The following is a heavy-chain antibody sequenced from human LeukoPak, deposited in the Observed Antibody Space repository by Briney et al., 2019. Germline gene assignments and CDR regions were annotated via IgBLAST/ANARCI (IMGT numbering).Heavy chain of an antibody. CDR3: ARGLSQYYDSSGYYSIDY. D-gene: IGHD3-22*01. CDR2: INHSGST. V-gene: IGHV4-34*01. Sequence: SETLSLTCAVYGGSFSGYYWSWIRQPPGKGLEWIGEINHSGSTNYDPSLKSRVTISVDKSKNQFSLKLSSVTAADTAVYYCARGLSQYYDSSGYYSIDYWGQGTLVTVSS. J-gene: IGHJ4*02. CDR1: GGSFSGYY.